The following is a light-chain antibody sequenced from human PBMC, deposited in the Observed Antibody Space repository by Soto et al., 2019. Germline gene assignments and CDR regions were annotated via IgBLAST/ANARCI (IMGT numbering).Light chain of an antibody. V-gene: IGKV3-20*01. CDR3: QRYDCSPPWP. J-gene: IGKJ1*01. CDR2: GAS. CDR1: QTVSSND. Sequence: EIGLTQSPGTLSLSPGERATLSCRASQTVSSNDLAWYQQKPGLAPRLLIYGASGRATCIPDRFSGSGSETVVTLTISTLEPKDCAVYYCQRYDCSPPWPFGQWTMVDIK.